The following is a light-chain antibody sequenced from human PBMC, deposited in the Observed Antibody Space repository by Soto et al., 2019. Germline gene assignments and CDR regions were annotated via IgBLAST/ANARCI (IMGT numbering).Light chain of an antibody. CDR2: DVN. V-gene: IGLV2-11*01. Sequence: QSALTQPRSVSGSPGQSVTLSCTGTSSDVGGYHYVSWYQHHPGKAPNIIIYDVNKRPSGVPDRFSGSKSGNTASLTISGLQAEDEADYYCNSQRSSGTRVFGTGTKLTVL. J-gene: IGLJ1*01. CDR3: NSQRSSGTRV. CDR1: SSDVGGYHY.